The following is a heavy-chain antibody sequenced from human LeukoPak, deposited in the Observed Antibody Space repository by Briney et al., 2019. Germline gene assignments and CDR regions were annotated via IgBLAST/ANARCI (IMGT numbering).Heavy chain of an antibody. CDR1: GYTFTGYY. CDR2: INPNSGGT. D-gene: IGHD1-1*01. V-gene: IGHV1-2*02. CDR3: AREGREDTTLMGAFDY. Sequence: ASVKVSCKASGYTFTGYYMHWVRQAPGQGLEWMGWINPNSGGTNYAQKFQGRVTMSGDTSLTMAYMELSRLTSDDTAVYFCAREGREDTTLMGAFDYWGPGTRVTVAS. J-gene: IGHJ4*02.